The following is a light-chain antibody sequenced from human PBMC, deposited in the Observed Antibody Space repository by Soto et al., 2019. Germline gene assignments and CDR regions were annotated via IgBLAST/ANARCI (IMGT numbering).Light chain of an antibody. CDR3: QQRSNWLSIT. Sequence: EIVLTQSPATLSLSPGERATLSCRASQSVSNYLAWYQQKPGQAPRLLIYDASNTATGIPARFSGSGSGTDFTLPISSREPEDFAVYYCQQRSNWLSITFGQGTRLEIK. CDR2: DAS. J-gene: IGKJ5*01. V-gene: IGKV3-11*01. CDR1: QSVSNY.